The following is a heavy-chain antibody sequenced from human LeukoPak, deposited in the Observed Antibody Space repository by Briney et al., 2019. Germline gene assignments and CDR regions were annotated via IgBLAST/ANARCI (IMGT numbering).Heavy chain of an antibody. J-gene: IGHJ4*02. CDR3: ARGAFSDYGGY. CDR1: GFTFDDYA. D-gene: IGHD4-17*01. CDR2: ISWNSGSI. V-gene: IGHV3-9*01. Sequence: PGGSLRLSCAASGFTFDDYAMHWVRQAPGKGLEWVSGISWNSGSIGYADSVKGRFTISRDNSKNTLYLQMNSLRAEDTAVYYCARGAFSDYGGYWGQGTLVTVSS.